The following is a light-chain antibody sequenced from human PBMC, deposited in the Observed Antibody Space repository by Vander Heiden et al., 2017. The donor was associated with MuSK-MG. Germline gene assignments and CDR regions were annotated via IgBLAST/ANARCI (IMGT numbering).Light chain of an antibody. V-gene: IGLV2-14*01. CDR1: SSDVGGYNY. J-gene: IGLJ1*01. Sequence: QSALTPPASVSGSPGQSITLSCPGTSSDVGGYNYVAWYQQHPGKAPKLMIYEVSNRPAGVSNRFSGSKSGNTASLTISGLQAEDEADYYCSSYTSSSTLYVFGTGTKVTVL. CDR3: SSYTSSSTLYV. CDR2: EVS.